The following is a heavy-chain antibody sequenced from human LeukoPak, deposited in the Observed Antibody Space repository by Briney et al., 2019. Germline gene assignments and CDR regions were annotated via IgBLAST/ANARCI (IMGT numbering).Heavy chain of an antibody. D-gene: IGHD6-6*01. J-gene: IGHJ6*02. CDR3: AKERAARPHYYGMDV. Sequence: GGSLRLSCAASRFTFSSYAMNWVRQAPGKGLEWVSAISGSGGSTYYADSVKGRFTISRDNSKNTLYLQMNILRAEDTAVYYCAKERAARPHYYGMDVWGQGTTVTVSS. CDR2: ISGSGGST. CDR1: RFTFSSYA. V-gene: IGHV3-23*01.